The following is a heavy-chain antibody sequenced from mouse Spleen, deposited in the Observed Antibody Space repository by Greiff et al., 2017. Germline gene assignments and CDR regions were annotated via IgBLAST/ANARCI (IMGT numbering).Heavy chain of an antibody. V-gene: IGHV2-6-1*01. CDR3: ARQNGDYDYYAMDY. J-gene: IGHJ4*01. CDR1: GFSLTSYG. Sequence: VQLVESGPGLVAPSQSLSITCTISGFSLTSYGVHWVRQPPGKGLEWLVVIWSDGSTTYNSALKSRLSISKDNSKSQVFLKVNSLQADDTAMYYCARQNGDYDYYAMDYWGQGTSVTVSS. D-gene: IGHD2-13*01. CDR2: IWSDGST.